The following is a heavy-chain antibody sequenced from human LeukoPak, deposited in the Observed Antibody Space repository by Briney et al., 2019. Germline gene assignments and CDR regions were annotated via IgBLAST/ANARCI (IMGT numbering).Heavy chain of an antibody. J-gene: IGHJ4*02. CDR2: IIPIFGTA. CDR1: GGTFSSYA. V-gene: IGHV1-69*13. Sequence: APVKVSCKASGGTFSSYAISWVRQAPGQGLEWMGGIIPIFGTANYAQKFQGRVTITADESTSTAYMELSSLRSEDTAVYYCARGYSYVPDYWGQGTLVTVSS. D-gene: IGHD5-18*01. CDR3: ARGYSYVPDY.